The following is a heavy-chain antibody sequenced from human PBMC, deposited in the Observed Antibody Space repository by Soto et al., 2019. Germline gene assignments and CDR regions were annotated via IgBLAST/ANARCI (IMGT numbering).Heavy chain of an antibody. Sequence: ASVKVSCKVSGYTLTELAMHWVRQAPGKGLEWMGGFDPEDGETIYAQKFQGRVTMTEDTSTGTAYMELSSLRSEDTAVYYCATRMGYCSSTSCYPGYYFDYWGQGTLVTVSS. CDR2: FDPEDGET. D-gene: IGHD2-2*01. CDR3: ATRMGYCSSTSCYPGYYFDY. J-gene: IGHJ4*02. CDR1: GYTLTELA. V-gene: IGHV1-24*01.